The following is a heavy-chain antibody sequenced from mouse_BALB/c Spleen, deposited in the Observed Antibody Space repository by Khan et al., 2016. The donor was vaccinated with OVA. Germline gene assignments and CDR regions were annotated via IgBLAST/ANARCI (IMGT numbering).Heavy chain of an antibody. D-gene: IGHD2-3*01. V-gene: IGHV14-1*02. CDR2: IDPENGDT. CDR3: ARDGYSPWFAY. CDR1: GFNIKDYY. J-gene: IGHJ3*01. Sequence: EVQLVESGAELVRPGALVKLSCKASGFNIKDYYMHWVKQSPEQGLVWIGRIDPENGDTIYDPKFQGKASITSDTSSNTAYLQLSSLTSEDTAVYYCARDGYSPWFAYWGQGTLVTVSA.